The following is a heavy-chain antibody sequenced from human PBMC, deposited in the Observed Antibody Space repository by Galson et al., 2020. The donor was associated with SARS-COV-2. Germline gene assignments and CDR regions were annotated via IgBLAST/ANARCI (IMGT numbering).Heavy chain of an antibody. Sequence: SETLSLTCAVSGDPISSNYWWNWVRQPPGKGLEWIGKIYHRGNSIQNPSLVGRVTISIDESRNQFSLKLNSVTAADTAVYYCAGSDTLQGYRPIDLWGQGTLVTVSS. CDR1: GDPISSNYW. CDR3: AGSDTLQGYRPIDL. CDR2: IYHRGNS. D-gene: IGHD6-13*01. V-gene: IGHV4-4*02. J-gene: IGHJ5*02.